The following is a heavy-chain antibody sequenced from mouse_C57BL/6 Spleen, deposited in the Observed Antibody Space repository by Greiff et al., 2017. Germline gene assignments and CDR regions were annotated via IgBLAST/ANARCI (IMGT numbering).Heavy chain of an antibody. CDR1: GYTFTDYN. D-gene: IGHD2-3*01. V-gene: IGHV1-22*01. CDR2: INPNNGGT. CDR3: ARSGDGYFYFDY. J-gene: IGHJ2*01. Sequence: VQLKQSGPELVKPGASVKMSCKASGYTFTDYNMHWVKQSHGKSLEWIGYINPNNGGTSYNQKFKGKATLTVNKSSSTAYMELRSLTSEDSAVYYCARSGDGYFYFDYWGQGTTLTVSS.